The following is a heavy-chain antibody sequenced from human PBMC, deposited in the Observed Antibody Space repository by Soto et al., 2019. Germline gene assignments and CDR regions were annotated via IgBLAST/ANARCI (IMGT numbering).Heavy chain of an antibody. CDR3: AKDSSIAAAGYYFDY. V-gene: IGHV3-30*18. Sequence: PGGSLRLSCAASGFTFSSYGMHWVRQAPGKGLEWVAVISYDGSNKYYADSVKGRFTISRDNSKNTLYLQMNSLRAEDTAVYYCAKDSSIAAAGYYFDYWGQGTLVTVSS. CDR2: ISYDGSNK. D-gene: IGHD6-13*01. CDR1: GFTFSSYG. J-gene: IGHJ4*02.